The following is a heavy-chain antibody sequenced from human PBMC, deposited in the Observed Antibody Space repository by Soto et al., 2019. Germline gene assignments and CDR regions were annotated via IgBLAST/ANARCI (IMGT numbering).Heavy chain of an antibody. CDR1: GGSFTGYY. J-gene: IGHJ4*02. Sequence: QVQLQQWGAGLLKPSETLSLTCAVSGGSFTGYYWTWIRQPPGTGLEWIGEINHSVSTNYNPSLKSPVTISVVTARNQFSLKPTSVTAADTAVYSCARDKITGRFDYWGQGTLVTVSS. V-gene: IGHV4-34*01. D-gene: IGHD2-8*02. CDR2: INHSVST. CDR3: ARDKITGRFDY.